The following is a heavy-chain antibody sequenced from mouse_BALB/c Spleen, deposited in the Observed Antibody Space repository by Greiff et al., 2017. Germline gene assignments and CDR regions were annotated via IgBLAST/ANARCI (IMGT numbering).Heavy chain of an antibody. D-gene: IGHD1-1*01. Sequence: VQLQQSGAELVRPGVSVKISCKGSGYTFTDYAMHWVKQSHAKSLEWIGVISTYYGDASYNQKFKGKATMTVDKSSSTAYMELARLTSEDSAIYYCARHYDGSSPLDYWGQGTTLTVSS. CDR3: ARHYDGSSPLDY. V-gene: IGHV1S137*01. CDR1: GYTFTDYA. CDR2: ISTYYGDA. J-gene: IGHJ2*01.